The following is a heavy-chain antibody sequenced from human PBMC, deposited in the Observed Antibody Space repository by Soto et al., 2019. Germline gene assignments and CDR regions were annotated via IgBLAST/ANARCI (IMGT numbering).Heavy chain of an antibody. D-gene: IGHD1-26*01. CDR1: GFTFNAYA. Sequence: PGGSLRLSCAASGFTFNAYALTWVRQAPGKGLEWVSAISASGDTTYYVDSVKGRFTISRDNSKKTLFLKMSSLRAEDTAVYYCAKERGPAKQWVLLGYFDHWGQGALVTVS. J-gene: IGHJ4*02. CDR2: ISASGDTT. CDR3: AKERGPAKQWVLLGYFDH. V-gene: IGHV3-23*01.